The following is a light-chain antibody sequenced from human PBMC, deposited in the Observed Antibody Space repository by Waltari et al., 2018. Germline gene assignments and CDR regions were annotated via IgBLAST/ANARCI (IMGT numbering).Light chain of an antibody. CDR2: DVN. CDR1: SSDVRAYNY. CDR3: SSFTRASSWV. Sequence: HSALAQPASVSGSPGQSITISCTGTSSDVRAYNYVSWYQQHPGKAPRLMIYDVNNRPSGVSNRFSGSKSGNTASLTISGLQAEDEADYYCSSFTRASSWVFGGGTKLTV. V-gene: IGLV2-14*03. J-gene: IGLJ3*02.